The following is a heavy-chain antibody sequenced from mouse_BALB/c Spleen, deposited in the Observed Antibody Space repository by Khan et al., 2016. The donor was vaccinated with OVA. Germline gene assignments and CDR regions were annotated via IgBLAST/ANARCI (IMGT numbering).Heavy chain of an antibody. CDR2: INTHSGVP. Sequence: QIQLVQSGPELKKPGETDRISCKASGYTFTTAGMQWVQKMPGKGLKWIGWINTHSGVPKYAEDFKGRFAFSLETSASTVYLQITNLKNEDTATYFCARGGAAYYRNDGGAMDYWGQGTSVTVSS. J-gene: IGHJ4*01. CDR1: GYTFTTAG. CDR3: ARGGAAYYRNDGGAMDY. D-gene: IGHD2-14*01. V-gene: IGHV9-4*02.